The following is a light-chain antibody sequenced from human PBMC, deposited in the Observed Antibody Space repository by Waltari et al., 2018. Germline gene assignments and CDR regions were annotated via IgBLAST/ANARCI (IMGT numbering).Light chain of an antibody. CDR1: SSNVGTST. CDR2: RNN. J-gene: IGLJ2*01. CDR3: SAWDDSLNGVL. Sequence: QSVLSQPPSASGTPGPRVSISCSGRSSNVGTSTVNWYQQLPGTAPKLLIYRNNQRPSDVPGRFSGSKSGTSASLAISGLQSEDEAEYFCSAWDDSLNGVLFGGGTKLTVL. V-gene: IGLV1-44*01.